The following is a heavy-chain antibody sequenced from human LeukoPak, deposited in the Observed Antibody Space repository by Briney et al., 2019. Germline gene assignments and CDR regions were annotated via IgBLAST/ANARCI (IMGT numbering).Heavy chain of an antibody. V-gene: IGHV3-48*01. CDR1: GFTFSSYS. J-gene: IGHJ6*02. CDR2: ISSSSRTK. Sequence: PGGSLRLSCAASGFTFSSYSMNWVRQAPGKGLEWVSYISSSSRTKYYADSVKGRFTISRDNAKNSLYLQMNSLRAEDTAVYYCVGYSSSWYVVDYYYGLDVWGQGTTVTVSS. D-gene: IGHD6-13*01. CDR3: VGYSSSWYVVDYYYGLDV.